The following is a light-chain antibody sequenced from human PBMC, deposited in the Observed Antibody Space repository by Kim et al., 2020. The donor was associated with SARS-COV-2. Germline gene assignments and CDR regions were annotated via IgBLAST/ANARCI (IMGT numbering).Light chain of an antibody. CDR1: NLGDKY. V-gene: IGLV3-1*01. CDR3: QAWDFNRV. Sequence: VSVSPGQTATFPGSGDNLGDKYICWYQQKSGQSPVLVIYQNYKRPSGIPERFSGSNSGNTATLTISGTQAMDEADYYCQAWDFNRVFGGGTQLTVL. J-gene: IGLJ3*02. CDR2: QNY.